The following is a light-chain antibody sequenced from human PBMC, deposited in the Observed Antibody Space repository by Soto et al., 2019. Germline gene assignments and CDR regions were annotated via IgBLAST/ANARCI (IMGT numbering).Light chain of an antibody. CDR1: SSDVGGYNY. CDR3: SSYAGSNNFRYV. Sequence: QSALTQPPSASGCPGQSVTISCTGTSSDVGGYNYVSWYQQHPGKAPKLMIYEVNKRPSGVPDRFSGSKSGNTASLTASGLQAEDEADYYCSSYAGSNNFRYVFGTGTKVTAL. V-gene: IGLV2-8*01. J-gene: IGLJ1*01. CDR2: EVN.